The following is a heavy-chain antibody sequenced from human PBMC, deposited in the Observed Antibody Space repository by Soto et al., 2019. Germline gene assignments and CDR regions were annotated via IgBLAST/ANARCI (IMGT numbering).Heavy chain of an antibody. V-gene: IGHV1-18*01. D-gene: IGHD5-12*01. CDR2: ISTYNGDT. Sequence: ASVKVSCKASGYTFTSYATHWVRQAPGQGLEWMGWISTYNGDTNYAQTFQGRVTMTTDTSTSTVHMEVRSLRSDDTAVYYCAREGVAPYYYYGMDVWGQGTPVTVSS. CDR1: GYTFTSYA. CDR3: AREGVAPYYYYGMDV. J-gene: IGHJ6*02.